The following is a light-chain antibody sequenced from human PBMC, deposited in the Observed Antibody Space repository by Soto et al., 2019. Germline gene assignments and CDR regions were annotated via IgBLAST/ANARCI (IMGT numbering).Light chain of an antibody. V-gene: IGLV2-23*02. CDR3: CSSAGSSTSVV. CDR1: SSDVGSYNL. CDR2: EVS. Sequence: QSALTQPASVSGSPGQSITISCTGTSSDVGSYNLVSWYQQHPGKAPKLMIYEVSKRPSGVSNRFSGSKSGNTASLAISGLQAEDAADYYCCSSAGSSTSVVFGGGTKVTVL. J-gene: IGLJ2*01.